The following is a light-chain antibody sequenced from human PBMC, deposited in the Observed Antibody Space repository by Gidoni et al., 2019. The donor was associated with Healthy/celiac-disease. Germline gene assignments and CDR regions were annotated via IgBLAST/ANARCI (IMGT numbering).Light chain of an antibody. J-gene: IGKJ2*01. Sequence: DIPLTQSPSFLSASGGDRVTITCRASQGISSYLAWYQQKPGKAPKLLIYAASTRQSGVPSRFSGSGSGTEFTLTISSLQPEDFATYYCQQLNSYPYTFGQGTKLEIK. CDR1: QGISSY. V-gene: IGKV1-9*01. CDR3: QQLNSYPYT. CDR2: AAS.